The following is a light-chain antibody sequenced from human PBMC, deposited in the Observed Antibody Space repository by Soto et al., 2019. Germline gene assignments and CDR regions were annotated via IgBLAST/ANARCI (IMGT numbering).Light chain of an antibody. CDR1: QNLGTLY. Sequence: EIVLTQSPGTLSLSPGERGTLSCRASQNLGTLYLAWFQQKSGQAPRLLIYSASRRATGIPDRFTGSGSGTDFTLTINRVEPEDFAVYYCLQRSNWPPTFGQGTRLEIK. CDR3: LQRSNWPPT. V-gene: IGKV3D-20*02. CDR2: SAS. J-gene: IGKJ5*01.